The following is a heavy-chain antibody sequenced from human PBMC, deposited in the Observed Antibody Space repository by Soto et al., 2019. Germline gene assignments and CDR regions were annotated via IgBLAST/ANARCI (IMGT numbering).Heavy chain of an antibody. J-gene: IGHJ4*02. CDR3: ARGRYGDY. D-gene: IGHD1-1*01. Sequence: QVHLVQSGAEVKKPGASVKVSCQASGYAFTTYGITWVRQAPGQGLEWMGWISAHNGNTTYAQKRQGRVTVTRHTSTSTAYMELRSLRSDDTAVYYCARGRYGDYWGQGALVTVSS. CDR1: GYAFTTYG. V-gene: IGHV1-18*01. CDR2: ISAHNGNT.